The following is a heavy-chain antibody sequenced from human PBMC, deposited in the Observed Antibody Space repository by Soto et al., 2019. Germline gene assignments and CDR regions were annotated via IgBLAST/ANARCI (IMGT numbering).Heavy chain of an antibody. J-gene: IGHJ5*02. CDR2: ISGSGGST. D-gene: IGHD2-15*01. V-gene: IGHV3-23*01. CDR1: GFTFSSYA. Sequence: GGSLRLSCAASGFTFSSYAMSWVRQAPGKGLEWVSAISGSGGSTYYADSVKGRFTISRDNAKNSLYLQMNSLRAEDTAVYYCARDRHCSGGSCYSSTWFDPWGQGTLVTVSS. CDR3: ARDRHCSGGSCYSSTWFDP.